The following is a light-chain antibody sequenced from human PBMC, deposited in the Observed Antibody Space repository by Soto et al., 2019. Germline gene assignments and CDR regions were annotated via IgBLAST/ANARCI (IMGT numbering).Light chain of an antibody. J-gene: IGKJ3*01. CDR2: DAS. CDR1: QSVSSY. Sequence: EIVLTQSPATLSLSPGERATLSCRASQSVSSYLAWYQQKPGQAPRLLIYDASNRATGIPARFSGSRSGTDFTLTISSLEPEDFAVYYCQQRSNWPLTFGPGTKVDLK. CDR3: QQRSNWPLT. V-gene: IGKV3-11*01.